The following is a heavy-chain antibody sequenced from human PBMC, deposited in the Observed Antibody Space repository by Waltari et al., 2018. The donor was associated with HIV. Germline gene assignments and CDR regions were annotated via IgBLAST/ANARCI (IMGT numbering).Heavy chain of an antibody. CDR3: ARGAASNTFNSYFDS. CDR1: GRSFSNTA. Sequence: QVQLVQSGAEVKKPDSSVKVSCKPSGRSFSNTAISWVRQAPVQGLQWMGGIIPVFGTTYYSQKFQGRVTITADVSLTTAYMDLSSLGSDDTALYFCARGAASNTFNSYFDSWGQGVLVTVSS. J-gene: IGHJ4*02. V-gene: IGHV1-69*13. D-gene: IGHD6-25*01. CDR2: IIPVFGTT.